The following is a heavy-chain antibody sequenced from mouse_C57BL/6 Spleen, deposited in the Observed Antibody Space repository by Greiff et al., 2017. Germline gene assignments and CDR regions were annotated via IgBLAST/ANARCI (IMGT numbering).Heavy chain of an antibody. CDR1: GFTFSSYG. Sequence: EVQLVESGGDLVKPGGSLQLSCAASGFTFSSYGMSWVRQTPDKRLEWVATISSGGSYTYYPDSVKGRFTIARDNAKNTLYLQMSSLKSEDTAMYYCARQRGYDPYFDYGGQGTTLTVSS. J-gene: IGHJ2*01. CDR2: ISSGGSYT. V-gene: IGHV5-6*01. CDR3: ARQRGYDPYFDY. D-gene: IGHD2-10*02.